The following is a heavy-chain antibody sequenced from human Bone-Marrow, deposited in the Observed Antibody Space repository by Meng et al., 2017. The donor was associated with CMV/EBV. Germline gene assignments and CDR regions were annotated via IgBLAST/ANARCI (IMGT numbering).Heavy chain of an antibody. CDR3: ARGSTSGLQFIVVITPNFDY. J-gene: IGHJ4*02. D-gene: IGHD3-22*01. CDR1: GFTFSSYW. Sequence: GGSLRLSCAASGFTFSSYWMHWVRQAPGKGLVWVSRINSDGSSTSYADFVKGRFTISRDNAKNTLYLQMNSLRAEDTAVYYCARGSTSGLQFIVVITPNFDYWGQGTLVTFSS. CDR2: INSDGSST. V-gene: IGHV3-74*01.